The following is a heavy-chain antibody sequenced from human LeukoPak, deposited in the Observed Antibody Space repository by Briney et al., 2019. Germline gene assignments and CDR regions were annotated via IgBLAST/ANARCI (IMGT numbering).Heavy chain of an antibody. CDR3: ARDLRSYYGSGSPPRDY. CDR1: GFTVSSNY. D-gene: IGHD3-10*01. V-gene: IGHV3-53*05. Sequence: SGGSLRLSCAASGFTVSSNYMSWVRQAPGKGLEWVSVIYSGGSTYYADSVKGRFTISRDNSKNTLYLQMNSLRAEDTAVYYCARDLRSYYGSGSPPRDYWGQGTLVTVSS. CDR2: IYSGGST. J-gene: IGHJ4*02.